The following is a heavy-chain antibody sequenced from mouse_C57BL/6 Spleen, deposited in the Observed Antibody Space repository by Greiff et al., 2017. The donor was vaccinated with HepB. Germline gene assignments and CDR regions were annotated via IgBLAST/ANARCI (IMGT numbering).Heavy chain of an antibody. J-gene: IGHJ2*01. Sequence: VQLQQPGAELVRPGSSVKLSCKASGYTFTSYWMDWVKQRPGQGLEWIGNIYPSDSETHYNQKFKDKATLTVDKSSSTAYMQLSSLTSEDSAVYYCARGDYGSSYDYWGQGTTLTVSS. V-gene: IGHV1-61*01. D-gene: IGHD1-1*01. CDR3: ARGDYGSSYDY. CDR1: GYTFTSYW. CDR2: IYPSDSET.